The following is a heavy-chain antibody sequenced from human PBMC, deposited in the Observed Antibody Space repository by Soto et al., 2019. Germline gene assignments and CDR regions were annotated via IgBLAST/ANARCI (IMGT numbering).Heavy chain of an antibody. D-gene: IGHD2-15*01. J-gene: IGHJ4*02. V-gene: IGHV4-30-4*01. CDR2: IYYSGST. Sequence: SETLSLTCTVSGGSISSGDYYLSWIRQPPGKGLEWIGYIYYSGSTYYNPSLKSRVTISVDTSKNQFSLKLSSVTAADTAVYYCARVCSGGSCYSTRDPFDYWGQGTLVTVSS. CDR3: ARVCSGGSCYSTRDPFDY. CDR1: GGSISSGDYY.